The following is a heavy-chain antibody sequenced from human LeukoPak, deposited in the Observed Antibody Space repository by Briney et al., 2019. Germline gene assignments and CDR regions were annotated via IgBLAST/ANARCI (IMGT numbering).Heavy chain of an antibody. D-gene: IGHD3-9*01. CDR2: IYTSGST. CDR1: GGSISSGSYY. CDR3: ASRKRGYYDILTGYSADAFDI. J-gene: IGHJ3*02. V-gene: IGHV4-61*02. Sequence: SETLSLTCTVSGGSISSGSYYWSWIRQPAGKGLEWIGRIYTSGSTNYNPSLKSRVTISVDTSKNQFSLKLSSVTAADTAVCYCASRKRGYYDILTGYSADAFDIWGQGTMVTVSS.